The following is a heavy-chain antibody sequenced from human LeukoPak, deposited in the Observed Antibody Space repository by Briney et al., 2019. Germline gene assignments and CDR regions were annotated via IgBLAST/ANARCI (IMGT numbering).Heavy chain of an antibody. D-gene: IGHD5-12*01. CDR3: ARGSSGSYPFDAFDI. CDR2: ISSSSSTI. V-gene: IGHV3-48*01. Sequence: PGGSLRLSCAASGFTFSSYSMNWVRQAPGKGLEWVSYISSSSSTIYYADSVKGRFTISRDNAKNSLYPQMNSLRAEDTAVYYCARGSSGSYPFDAFDIWGQGTMVTVSS. CDR1: GFTFSSYS. J-gene: IGHJ3*02.